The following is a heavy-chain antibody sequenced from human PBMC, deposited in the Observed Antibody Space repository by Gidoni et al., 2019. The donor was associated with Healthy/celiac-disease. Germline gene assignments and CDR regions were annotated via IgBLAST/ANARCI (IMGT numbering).Heavy chain of an antibody. CDR2: IIPILGIA. Sequence: QVQLVQSGAEVKKPGSSVKVSCKASGGTFSSYTIRSVRQAPGQGLEWMGRIIPILGIANYAQKFQGRVTITADKSTSTAYMELSSLRSEDTAVYYCAREQVQEMATIRGTHYYGMDVWGQGTTVTVSS. J-gene: IGHJ6*02. V-gene: IGHV1-69*08. CDR1: GGTFSSYT. CDR3: AREQVQEMATIRGTHYYGMDV. D-gene: IGHD5-12*01.